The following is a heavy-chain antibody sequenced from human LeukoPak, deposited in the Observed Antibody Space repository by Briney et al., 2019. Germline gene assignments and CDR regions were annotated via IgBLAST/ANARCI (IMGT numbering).Heavy chain of an antibody. D-gene: IGHD1-26*01. CDR2: INHSGST. CDR3: ARETKSGVTTGYYYYMDV. CDR1: GGSFSGYY. Sequence: PSETLSLTCAVYGGSFSGYYWSWIRQPPGKGLEWIGEINHSGSTNYNPSLKSRVTMSVDTSKNQFSLKLSSVTAADTAVYYCARETKSGVTTGYYYYMDVWGKGTTVTVSS. J-gene: IGHJ6*03. V-gene: IGHV4-34*01.